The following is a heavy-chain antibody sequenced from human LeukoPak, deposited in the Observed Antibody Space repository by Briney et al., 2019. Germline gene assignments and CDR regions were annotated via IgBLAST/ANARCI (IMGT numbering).Heavy chain of an antibody. J-gene: IGHJ4*02. Sequence: GRSLRLSCAASGFTFSSYAMHWVRQAPGKGLEWVAVISYDGSNKYYADSVKGRFTISRDNSKNTLYLQMNSLRAEDTAVYYCARGEGLMRVFDYWGQGTLVTVSS. D-gene: IGHD3/OR15-3a*01. CDR1: GFTFSSYA. CDR2: ISYDGSNK. V-gene: IGHV3-30*04. CDR3: ARGEGLMRVFDY.